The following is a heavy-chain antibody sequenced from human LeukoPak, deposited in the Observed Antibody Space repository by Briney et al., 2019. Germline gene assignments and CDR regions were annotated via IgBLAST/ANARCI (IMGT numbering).Heavy chain of an antibody. CDR1: GGSISSYY. D-gene: IGHD3-9*01. Sequence: PSETLSLTCTVSGGSISSYYWSWIRQPPGKGLEWIGYIYYSGSTNYNPSLKSRVTISVDTSKNQFSLKLSSVTAADTAVYYCARSNRGYDILTGYSINFDYWGQGTLVTVSS. CDR2: IYYSGST. V-gene: IGHV4-59*01. J-gene: IGHJ4*02. CDR3: ARSNRGYDILTGYSINFDY.